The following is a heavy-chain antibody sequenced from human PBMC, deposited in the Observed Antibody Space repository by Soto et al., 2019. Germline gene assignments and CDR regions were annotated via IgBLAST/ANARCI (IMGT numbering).Heavy chain of an antibody. J-gene: IGHJ4*02. V-gene: IGHV3-23*01. CDR2: ISGSGGST. CDR1: GFTFSSYA. Sequence: EVQLLESGGGLVQPGGSLRLSCAASGFTFSSYAMSWVRQAPGKGLEWVSAISGSGGSTYYAHSVKGRFTISRDNSKTTLYLQMNSLRAEDTAVYYCAKCGIIAVAGSWIDYWGQGTLVTVSS. D-gene: IGHD6-19*01. CDR3: AKCGIIAVAGSWIDY.